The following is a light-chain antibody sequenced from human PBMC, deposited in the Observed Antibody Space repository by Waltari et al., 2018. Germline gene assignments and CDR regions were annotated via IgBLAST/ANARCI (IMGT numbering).Light chain of an antibody. CDR2: KAS. J-gene: IGKJ3*01. Sequence: DIQMTQSPSTLSASVGDTVTITCRTSQTISDWLAWFQQNPGKAPKLLIYKASGLETGVPSRFSGSGSGTEFTLTISSLQAEDVAVYYCQQYFVTPFTFGPGTRVEIK. V-gene: IGKV1-5*03. CDR1: QTISDW. CDR3: QQYFVTPFT.